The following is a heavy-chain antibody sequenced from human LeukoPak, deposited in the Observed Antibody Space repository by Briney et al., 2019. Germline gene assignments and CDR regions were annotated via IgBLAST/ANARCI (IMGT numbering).Heavy chain of an antibody. V-gene: IGHV4-34*01. CDR2: INHSGST. J-gene: IGHJ6*03. D-gene: IGHD6-19*01. CDR3: ASRYSSGWYPYYYYYYYMDV. CDR1: GGSFSGYY. Sequence: PSETLSLTCAVYGGSFSGYYWSWIRQPPGKGLEWIGEINHSGSTNYNPSLKSRVTISVDTPKNQFSLKLSSVTAADTAVYYCASRYSSGWYPYYYYYYYMDVWGKGTTVTVSS.